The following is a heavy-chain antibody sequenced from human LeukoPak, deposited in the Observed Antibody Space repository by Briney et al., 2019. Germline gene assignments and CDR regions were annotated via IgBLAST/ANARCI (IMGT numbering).Heavy chain of an antibody. Sequence: SQTLSLTCTVSGGSISSGDYYWSWIRQPPGKGLVWFGYIYYSGSTYYNPSLKSRVTISVDTSKNQFSLKLSSVTAADTAVYYCARGAGRFGELSDFDYWGQGTLVTVSS. V-gene: IGHV4-30-4*01. CDR2: IYYSGST. CDR1: GGSISSGDYY. CDR3: ARGAGRFGELSDFDY. D-gene: IGHD3-10*01. J-gene: IGHJ4*02.